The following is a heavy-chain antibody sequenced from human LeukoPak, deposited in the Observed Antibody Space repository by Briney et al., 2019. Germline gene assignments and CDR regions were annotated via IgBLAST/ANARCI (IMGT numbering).Heavy chain of an antibody. CDR2: INSDGSST. CDR1: GFSFSSYW. D-gene: IGHD3-10*01. Sequence: GGSLRLSCAASGFSFSSYWMHWVRQAPGKGLVWVSRINSDGSSTNYADFAKGRFTISRDNAKSTLYLQMNSLRAEDTAVYYCARGVLQGGGFDYWGQGTLVTVSS. J-gene: IGHJ4*02. CDR3: ARGVLQGGGFDY. V-gene: IGHV3-74*01.